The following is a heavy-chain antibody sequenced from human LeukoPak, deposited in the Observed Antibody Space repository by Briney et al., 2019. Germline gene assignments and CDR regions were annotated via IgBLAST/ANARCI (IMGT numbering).Heavy chain of an antibody. J-gene: IGHJ4*02. CDR1: GGSVSSGSYY. CDR3: AKSPRTVTTIFDY. D-gene: IGHD5-12*01. CDR2: IYYSGST. Sequence: PSETLSLTCTVSGGSVSSGSYYWSWIRQPPGKGLEWIGYIYYSGSTNYNPSLKSRVTMSVDTSKNQFSLKLTSVTAADTAVYFCAKSPRTVTTIFDYWGQGTLVTVSS. V-gene: IGHV4-61*01.